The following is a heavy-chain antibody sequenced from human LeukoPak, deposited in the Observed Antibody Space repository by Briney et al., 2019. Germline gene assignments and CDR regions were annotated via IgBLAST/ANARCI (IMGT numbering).Heavy chain of an antibody. J-gene: IGHJ1*01. CDR2: IYYSGST. Sequence: PSETLSLTCTVSGGSISSYYWSWIRQPPGKGLEWIGYIYYSGSTNYNPSLKSRVTISVDTSKNQFSLKLSSVTAADTAVYYCARTDIVVDDSEYFQHWGQGNLVTVSS. CDR3: ARTDIVVDDSEYFQH. CDR1: GGSISSYY. D-gene: IGHD2-2*01. V-gene: IGHV4-59*01.